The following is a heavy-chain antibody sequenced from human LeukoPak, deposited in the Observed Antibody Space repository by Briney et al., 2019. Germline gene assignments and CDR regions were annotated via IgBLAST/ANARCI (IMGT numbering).Heavy chain of an antibody. J-gene: IGHJ4*02. CDR3: ASIGYCSSTSCRRVRDYFDY. Sequence: ASVKVSCKASGYTFTGYYMHWVRQAPGQGLEWMGWINPNSGGTNYAQTFQGRVTMTRDTSISTAYMELSRLRSDDTAVYYCASIGYCSSTSCRRVRDYFDYWGQGTLDTVSS. D-gene: IGHD2-2*01. V-gene: IGHV1-2*02. CDR1: GYTFTGYY. CDR2: INPNSGGT.